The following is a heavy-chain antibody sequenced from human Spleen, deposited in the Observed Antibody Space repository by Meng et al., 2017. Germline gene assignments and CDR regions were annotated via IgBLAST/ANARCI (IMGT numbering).Heavy chain of an antibody. V-gene: IGHV4-30-4*01. J-gene: IGHJ4*02. D-gene: IGHD6-13*01. Sequence: QVQLQESGPGLVKPSQTLSLTCTVSGGSVSSGDYYWTWIRQPPGKGLEWIGYIYYSGSTYCNPSLKSRVTISADTSKNQFSLKVSSVTAADTAVYFCARGDLLAQLFDYWGQGTLVTVSS. CDR1: GGSVSSGDYY. CDR3: ARGDLLAQLFDY. CDR2: IYYSGST.